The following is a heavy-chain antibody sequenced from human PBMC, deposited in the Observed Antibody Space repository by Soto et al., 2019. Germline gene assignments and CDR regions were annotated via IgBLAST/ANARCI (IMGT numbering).Heavy chain of an antibody. J-gene: IGHJ4*02. V-gene: IGHV1-69*12. CDR1: GGTFSSYA. CDR3: VRVVAIPGYPDN. CDR2: IGPIVDTS. Sequence: QVQLVQSGAEVRQPASSVKVSCKTSGGTFSSYAISWVRQAPGQGLEWMGGIGPIVDTSTYAQKFQGRVTITANESTSTVYMELSSLGSDDTAVYYCVRVVAIPGYPDNWGQGTLVTVSS. D-gene: IGHD5-12*01.